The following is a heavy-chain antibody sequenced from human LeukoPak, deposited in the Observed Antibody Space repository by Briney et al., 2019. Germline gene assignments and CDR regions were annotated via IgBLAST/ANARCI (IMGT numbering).Heavy chain of an antibody. D-gene: IGHD5-24*01. CDR3: ARDYKYAFDN. V-gene: IGHV3-48*01. CDR1: GFTLSSHA. CDR2: IGIDSGNT. J-gene: IGHJ4*02. Sequence: PGGSLRLSCAASGFTLSSHAMNWVRQAPGKGLEWISYIGIDSGNTNYADSVKGRFTISGDKAKNSLYLQMNSLRVEDTAVYYCARDYKYAFDNWGQGTLVTVSS.